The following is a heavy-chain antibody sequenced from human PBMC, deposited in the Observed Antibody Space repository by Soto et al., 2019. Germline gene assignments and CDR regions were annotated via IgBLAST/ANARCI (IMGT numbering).Heavy chain of an antibody. CDR2: INHSGST. CDR3: ARPESSGSYYFDY. D-gene: IGHD3-22*01. J-gene: IGHJ4*02. CDR1: GGSFSGYY. Sequence: QVQLQQWGAGLLKPSETLSLTCAVYGGSFSGYYWSWIRQPPGKGLEWIGEINHSGSTNYNPSLKSRGTISVDTFKNQFSLQLSSVTGADTAVDYCARPESSGSYYFDYWGQGTLVTVSS. V-gene: IGHV4-34*01.